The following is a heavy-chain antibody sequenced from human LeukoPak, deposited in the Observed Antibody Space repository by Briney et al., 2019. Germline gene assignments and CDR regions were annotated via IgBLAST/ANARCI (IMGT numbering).Heavy chain of an antibody. CDR2: INTNTGNP. J-gene: IGHJ4*02. V-gene: IGHV7-4-1*02. CDR1: GGTFSSYA. D-gene: IGHD7-27*01. Sequence: ASVKVSCKASGGTFSSYAISWVRQAPGQGLEWMGWINTNTGNPTYAQGFTGRFVFSLDTSVSTAYLQISSLKAEDTAVYYCARDSGMWANWGWIDYWGQGTLVTVSS. CDR3: ARDSGMWANWGWIDY.